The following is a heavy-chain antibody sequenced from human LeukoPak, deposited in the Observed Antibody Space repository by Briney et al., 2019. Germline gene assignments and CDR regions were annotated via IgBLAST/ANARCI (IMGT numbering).Heavy chain of an antibody. CDR1: WYNFTTNW. Sequence: GESLKISFKGSWYNFTTNWIDLVRQMPGKGLEWMGIIYPGDSETTYSPSFQGQVTISAYKSITTPYLQLYILEASDTAIDYLARHPWRIKVADYWGQGTLVTVSS. CDR3: ARHPWRIKVADY. CDR2: IYPGDSET. J-gene: IGHJ4*02. D-gene: IGHD6-19*01. V-gene: IGHV5-51*01.